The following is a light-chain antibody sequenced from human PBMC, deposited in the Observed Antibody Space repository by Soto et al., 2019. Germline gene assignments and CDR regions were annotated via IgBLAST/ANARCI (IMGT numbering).Light chain of an antibody. CDR1: SGHSYYA. V-gene: IGLV4-69*01. CDR2: LNTDGSH. CDR3: QTWGTGPWV. J-gene: IGLJ3*02. Sequence: QLVLTQSPSASASLGASVKLTCTLSSGHSYYAIAWHQQQPAKGPRYLMNLNTDGSHTKGDGIPDRFSGSSSGAERYLTISSLQSEDEADYYCQTWGTGPWVFGGGTQLTVL.